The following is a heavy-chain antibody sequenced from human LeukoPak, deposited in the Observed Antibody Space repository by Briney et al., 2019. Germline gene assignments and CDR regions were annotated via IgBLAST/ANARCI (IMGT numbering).Heavy chain of an antibody. V-gene: IGHV3-30-3*01. CDR3: ARVHSSGLGGFDY. Sequence: PGGSLRLSCAASGFTFSSYAMHWVRQAPGKGLEWVAVISYDGSNKYYADSVKGRFTISRDNSKNTLYLQMNSLRAEDTAVYYCARVHSSGLGGFDYWGQGTLVTVSS. D-gene: IGHD6-19*01. CDR2: ISYDGSNK. CDR1: GFTFSSYA. J-gene: IGHJ4*02.